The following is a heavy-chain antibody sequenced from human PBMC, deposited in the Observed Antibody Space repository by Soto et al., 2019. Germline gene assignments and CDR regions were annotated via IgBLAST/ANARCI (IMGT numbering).Heavy chain of an antibody. D-gene: IGHD3-9*01. CDR2: IIPILGIA. V-gene: IGHV1-69*02. CDR3: ARAGADFLIVPPAY. J-gene: IGHJ4*02. Sequence: GASVKVSCKASGGTFSSYTISWVRQAPGQGLEWMGRIIPILGIANYAQKFQGRVTITADKSTSTAYMELSSLRSEDTAVYYCARAGADFLIVPPAYGAQRPLVPV. CDR1: GGTFSSYT.